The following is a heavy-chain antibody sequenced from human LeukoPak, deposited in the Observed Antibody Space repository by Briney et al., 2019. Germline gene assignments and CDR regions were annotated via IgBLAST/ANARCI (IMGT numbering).Heavy chain of an antibody. CDR3: ARIRLNRGSYYDFNY. CDR1: GGTFSSYA. Sequence: SVKVSCKASGGTFSSYAISWVRQAPGQGLEWMGGIIPILGTANYAQKFQGRVTITADESTSTAYMELSSLRSEDTAVYYCARIRLNRGSYYDFNYWGQGTLVTVSS. J-gene: IGHJ4*02. CDR2: IIPILGTA. V-gene: IGHV1-69*13. D-gene: IGHD1-26*01.